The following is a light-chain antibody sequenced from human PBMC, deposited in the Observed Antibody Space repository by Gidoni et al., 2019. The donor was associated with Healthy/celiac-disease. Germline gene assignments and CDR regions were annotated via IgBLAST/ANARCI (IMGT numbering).Light chain of an antibody. Sequence: EIVLTQSPGTLSLSPGERATLTCRVSQSVSSSYLAWYQQKPGQAPRLLIYGASSRATGIPDRFSGSGSGTDFTLTISRLEPEDVAVYYCQQYGSSPYTFGQGTKLEIK. CDR3: QQYGSSPYT. CDR1: QSVSSSY. J-gene: IGKJ2*01. V-gene: IGKV3-20*01. CDR2: GAS.